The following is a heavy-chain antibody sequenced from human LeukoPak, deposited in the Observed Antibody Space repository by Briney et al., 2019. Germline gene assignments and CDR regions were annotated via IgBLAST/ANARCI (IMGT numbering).Heavy chain of an antibody. V-gene: IGHV3-33*06. Sequence: GGSLRLSCAASGFTLRNYGMQWLRQAPGKGLEWVAVLWRDGSNNFYSDSVRGRFRFSRDNSKDILYLQMNNLRAEDTAVYYCAKEYEIFVGAFDIWGQGTMVTVSS. CDR3: AKEYEIFVGAFDI. J-gene: IGHJ3*02. D-gene: IGHD3-10*01. CDR2: LWRDGSNN. CDR1: GFTLRNYG.